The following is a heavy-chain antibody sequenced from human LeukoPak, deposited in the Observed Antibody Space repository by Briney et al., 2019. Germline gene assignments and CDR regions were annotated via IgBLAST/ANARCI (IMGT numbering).Heavy chain of an antibody. Sequence: GASMKVSCKASGYTFTSYGISWVRQAPGQGLEWMGWISAYNGNTNYAQKLQGRVTMTTDTSTSTAYMELRSLRSDDTAVYYCARMGYCSSTSCYIDTYWGQGTLVTVSS. CDR1: GYTFTSYG. V-gene: IGHV1-18*01. CDR2: ISAYNGNT. J-gene: IGHJ4*02. D-gene: IGHD2-2*02. CDR3: ARMGYCSSTSCYIDTY.